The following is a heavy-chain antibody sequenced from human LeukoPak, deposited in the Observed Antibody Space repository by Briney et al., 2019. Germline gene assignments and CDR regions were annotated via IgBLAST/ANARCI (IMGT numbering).Heavy chain of an antibody. J-gene: IGHJ4*02. Sequence: ESLKIFCKGSGYSSTSYWIGWVRQMPGKGLEWMGIIYPGDSDTSYSPSFQGQVTISADKSISTAYLLWSSLKASDTAMYYCARRRADGDYFDYWGQGTLVTVSS. D-gene: IGHD4-17*01. CDR1: GYSSTSYW. V-gene: IGHV5-51*01. CDR2: IYPGDSDT. CDR3: ARRRADGDYFDY.